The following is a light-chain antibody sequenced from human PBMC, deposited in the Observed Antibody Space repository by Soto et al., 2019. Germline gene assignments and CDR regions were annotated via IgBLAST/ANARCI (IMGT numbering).Light chain of an antibody. CDR3: SSYTSSSTL. CDR2: DVS. CDR1: SSDVGGYNY. Sequence: QSALTQPASVSGSPGQSITISCTGTSSDVGGYNYVSWYQQHPVKAPKLMIYDVSNRPSAVYNRFSGSKSGNTASLTIAGLHAEDEADYYCSSYTSSSTLFGGGTKLTVL. V-gene: IGLV2-14*01. J-gene: IGLJ2*01.